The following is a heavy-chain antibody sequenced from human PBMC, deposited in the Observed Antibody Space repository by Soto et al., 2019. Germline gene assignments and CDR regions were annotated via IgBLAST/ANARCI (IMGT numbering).Heavy chain of an antibody. J-gene: IGHJ4*02. CDR1: VFTFSAST. Sequence: PGGALRLSCAASVFTFSASTMHWVRQAPGKGLEYISAITNYGGTTYYADSVKGRFSVSRDNSKNTLYLQLSSLRTEDTAVYYCAKDFYDYSGTYGLHFDSWGQGILVTVSS. D-gene: IGHD5-12*01. V-gene: IGHV3-64D*06. CDR3: AKDFYDYSGTYGLHFDS. CDR2: ITNYGGTT.